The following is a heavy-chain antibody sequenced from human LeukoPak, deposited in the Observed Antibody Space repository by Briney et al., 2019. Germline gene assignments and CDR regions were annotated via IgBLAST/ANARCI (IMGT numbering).Heavy chain of an antibody. CDR1: GFTFSSYE. V-gene: IGHV3-48*03. CDR2: ISSSGSTI. D-gene: IGHD3-9*01. Sequence: GGSLRLSCAASGFTFSSYEMNWVRQAPGKGLEWVSYISSSGSTIYYADSVKGRFTISRDNAKNSLYLQMNSLRAEDTAVYYCARDQDYDIHLGNSFDYWGQGTLVTVSS. J-gene: IGHJ4*02. CDR3: ARDQDYDIHLGNSFDY.